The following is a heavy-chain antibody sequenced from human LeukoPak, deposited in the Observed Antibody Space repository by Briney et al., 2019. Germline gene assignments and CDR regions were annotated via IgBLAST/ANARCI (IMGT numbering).Heavy chain of an antibody. CDR3: AREGYSGYFEDAFDM. Sequence: PGRSLRLCCEASGFTFNTYAMHWVRQAPGKGLEWVAVMTYDGSDIYYADSVKGRFTISRDNSKNTLFLQMSSLRAEDTAVYYCAREGYSGYFEDAFDMWGHGTMVTVSS. CDR1: GFTFNTYA. D-gene: IGHD5-12*01. J-gene: IGHJ3*02. V-gene: IGHV3-33*05. CDR2: MTYDGSDI.